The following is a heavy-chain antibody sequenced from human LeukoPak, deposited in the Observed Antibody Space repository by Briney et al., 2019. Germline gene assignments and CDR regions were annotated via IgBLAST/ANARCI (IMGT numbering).Heavy chain of an antibody. CDR1: GGSFSGYY. V-gene: IGHV4-59*01. J-gene: IGHJ4*02. CDR2: IYYSGST. Sequence: PSETLSLTCAVYGGSFSGYYWSWIRQPPGKGLEWIGYIYYSGSTNYNPSLKSRVTISVDTSKNQFSLKLSSVTAADTAVYYCARDGYNYGFDYWGQGTLVTVSS. CDR3: ARDGYNYGFDY. D-gene: IGHD5-24*01.